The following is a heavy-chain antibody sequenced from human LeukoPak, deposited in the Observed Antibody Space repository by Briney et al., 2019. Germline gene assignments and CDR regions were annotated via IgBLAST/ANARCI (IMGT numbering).Heavy chain of an antibody. J-gene: IGHJ4*02. CDR1: GFTFSSYA. Sequence: GGSLRLSCAASGFTFSSYAMSWLRQAPGKGLEWVSAISGSGGSTYYAASVKGRLNISRDNSKNTLYLQMNSLRAEDTAVYYCAREKGLDYWGQGTLVTVSS. V-gene: IGHV3-23*01. CDR3: AREKGLDY. CDR2: ISGSGGST.